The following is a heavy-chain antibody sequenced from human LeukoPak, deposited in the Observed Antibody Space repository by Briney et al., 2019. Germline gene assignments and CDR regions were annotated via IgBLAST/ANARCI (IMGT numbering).Heavy chain of an antibody. Sequence: SETLSLTCTVSGGSISSSSYYWGWIRQPPGKGLEWIGSIYYSGSTYYNPSLKSRVTISVDTSKNQFSLKLSSVTAADTAVYYCARDLGSSSHYYYYYYMDVWGKGTTVTISS. V-gene: IGHV4-39*07. D-gene: IGHD6-13*01. CDR2: IYYSGST. J-gene: IGHJ6*03. CDR3: ARDLGSSSHYYYYYYMDV. CDR1: GGSISSSSYY.